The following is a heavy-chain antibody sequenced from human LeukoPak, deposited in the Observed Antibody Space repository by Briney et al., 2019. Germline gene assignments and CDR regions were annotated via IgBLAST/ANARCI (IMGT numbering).Heavy chain of an antibody. V-gene: IGHV4-59*08. D-gene: IGHD4-17*01. J-gene: IGHJ6*03. Sequence: SETLSLTCTVSRGSVNTYYWSWIGQPPGKGLEWIGHIYYDGSTNYKPSLKSRVTMSVDTSRNHFCLKLTSVTAADTAVYYCARLTTATKYDYYYSYMDLWGVGTTVTVSS. CDR1: RGSVNTYY. CDR2: IYYDGST. CDR3: ARLTTATKYDYYYSYMDL.